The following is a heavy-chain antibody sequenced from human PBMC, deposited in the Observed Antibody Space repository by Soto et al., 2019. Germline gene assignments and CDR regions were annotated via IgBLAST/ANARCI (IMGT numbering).Heavy chain of an antibody. J-gene: IGHJ4*02. CDR3: ARMEYSHGYGYFDF. Sequence: PGGSLRLSCTASGFTVTRNYMSWVRQAPGKGLEWVSVIYSDATTYYAESVEGRFTISRDTSKNTLNLQMHSLRAEDTAVYYCARMEYSHGYGYFDFWGQGNLVTVSS. CDR2: IYSDATT. V-gene: IGHV3-66*01. CDR1: GFTVTRNY. D-gene: IGHD5-18*01.